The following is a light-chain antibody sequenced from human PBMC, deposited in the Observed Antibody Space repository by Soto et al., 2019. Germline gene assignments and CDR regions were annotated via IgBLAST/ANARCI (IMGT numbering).Light chain of an antibody. CDR2: EVV. Sequence: QSVLTQPPSASGSPGQSVTISCTGTKSEIGVYDFVSWYQHHPGKAPRLIIYEVVQRPSGVPDRFSGSKSGNTASLTVSGLQAADEADYFCKSYAGSNNYVFASVTQVTV. CDR1: KSEIGVYDF. J-gene: IGLJ1*01. V-gene: IGLV2-8*01. CDR3: KSYAGSNNYV.